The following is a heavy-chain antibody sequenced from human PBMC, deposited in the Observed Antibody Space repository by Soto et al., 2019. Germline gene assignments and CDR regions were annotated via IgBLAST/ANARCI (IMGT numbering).Heavy chain of an antibody. CDR2: INHSGST. D-gene: IGHD3-10*01. CDR1: GGSFSGYY. V-gene: IGHV4-34*01. J-gene: IGHJ4*02. Sequence: SETLSLTCAVYGGSFSGYYWSWIRQPPGKGLEWIGEINHSGSTNYNPSLKSRVTISVDTSKNQFSLKLSSVTAADTAVYYCARGGYYGSGTPPAFDYWGQGTLVTVSS. CDR3: ARGGYYGSGTPPAFDY.